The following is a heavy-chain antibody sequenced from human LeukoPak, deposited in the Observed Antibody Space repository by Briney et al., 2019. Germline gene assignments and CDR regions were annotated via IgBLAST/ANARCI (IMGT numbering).Heavy chain of an antibody. CDR2: ISSSGSTI. D-gene: IGHD6-19*01. J-gene: IGHJ3*02. CDR1: GFTFRSNE. Sequence: PGGSLRLSCAASGFTFRSNEMNWVRQAPGKGLEWLSYISSSGSTIHYVDSVKGRFTISRDNAKNSLFLQMNSLRAEDTAVYYCASGVHYTSGWIDIWGRGTMVTVSS. CDR3: ASGVHYTSGWIDI. V-gene: IGHV3-48*03.